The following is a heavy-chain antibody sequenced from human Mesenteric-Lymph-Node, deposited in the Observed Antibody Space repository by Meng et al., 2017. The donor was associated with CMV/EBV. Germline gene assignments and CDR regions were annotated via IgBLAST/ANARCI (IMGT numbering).Heavy chain of an antibody. V-gene: IGHV1-2*02. D-gene: IGHD4-11*01. CDR1: VYIFTAYS. Sequence: ASVYIFTAYSIRWVRQAPGQGPEWMAWINPNSGGTQYAPTFQGRFTMTRDTSIITAYMDLSSLTSDDAAVYYCVRDLANYSDYEGHSWGQETLVTVSS. J-gene: IGHJ4*02. CDR2: INPNSGGT. CDR3: VRDLANYSDYEGHS.